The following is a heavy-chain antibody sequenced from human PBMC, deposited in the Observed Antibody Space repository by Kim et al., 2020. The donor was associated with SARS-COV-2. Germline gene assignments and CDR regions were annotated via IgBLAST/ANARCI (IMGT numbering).Heavy chain of an antibody. CDR2: IVVGSGNT. D-gene: IGHD2-2*01. J-gene: IGHJ6*02. CDR3: AADIVVVPAAMAYYYYYGMDV. V-gene: IGHV1-58*01. CDR1: GFTFTSSA. Sequence: SVKVSCKASGFTFTSSAVQWVRQARGQRLEWIGWIVVGSGNTNYAQKFQERVTITRDMSTSTAYMELSSLRSEDTAVYYCAADIVVVPAAMAYYYYYGMDVWGQGTTVTVSS.